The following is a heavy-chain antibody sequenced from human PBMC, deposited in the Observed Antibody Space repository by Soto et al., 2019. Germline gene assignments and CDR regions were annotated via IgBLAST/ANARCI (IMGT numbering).Heavy chain of an antibody. CDR2: IYYSGST. CDR1: GGSISSYY. V-gene: IGHV4-59*01. J-gene: IGHJ4*02. CDR3: ARAISIRSGYCSGGSCYPYYFDY. Sequence: SETLSLTCTVSGGSISSYYWSWIRQPPGKGLEWIGYIYYSGSTNYNPSLKSRVTISVDTSKNQFSLKLGSVTAADTAVYYCARAISIRSGYCSGGSCYPYYFDYWGQGTLVTVSS. D-gene: IGHD2-15*01.